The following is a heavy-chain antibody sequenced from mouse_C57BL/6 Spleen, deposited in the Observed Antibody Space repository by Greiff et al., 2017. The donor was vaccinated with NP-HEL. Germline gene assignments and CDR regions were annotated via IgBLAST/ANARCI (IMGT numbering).Heavy chain of an antibody. CDR3: ARSGSMMVKRYYFDY. V-gene: IGHV1-55*01. Sequence: VQLQQPGAELVKPGASVKMSCKASGYTFTSYWITWVKQRPGQGLEWIGDIYPGSGSTNYNEKFKSKATLTVDTSSSTAYMQLSSLTSEDSAVYYCARSGSMMVKRYYFDYWGQGTTLTVSS. CDR1: GYTFTSYW. D-gene: IGHD2-3*01. J-gene: IGHJ2*01. CDR2: IYPGSGST.